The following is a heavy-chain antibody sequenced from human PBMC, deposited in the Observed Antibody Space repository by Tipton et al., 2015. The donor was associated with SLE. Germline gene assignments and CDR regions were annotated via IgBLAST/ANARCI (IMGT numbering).Heavy chain of an antibody. CDR1: GFSFSSHE. V-gene: IGHV3-48*03. Sequence: SLRLSCAASGFSFSSHEMNWVRQTPGKGLEWVSYIYRSGSTTHYADSVKGRFTISRDNAKNSLYLQMNSLRAEDTAVYYCARDESSGWFDAFDIWGQGTMVTVSS. J-gene: IGHJ3*02. D-gene: IGHD6-19*01. CDR3: ARDESSGWFDAFDI. CDR2: IYRSGSTT.